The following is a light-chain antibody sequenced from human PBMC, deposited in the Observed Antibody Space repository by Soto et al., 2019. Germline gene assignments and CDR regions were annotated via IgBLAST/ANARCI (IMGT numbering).Light chain of an antibody. J-gene: IGKJ4*01. CDR1: QAISSY. CDR2: ATY. V-gene: IGKV1-9*01. CDR3: QQLNSYPLT. Sequence: DIQLTQSPSFLSASVGDRGTITCRASQAISSYLAWYQQKPGKAPKLLIYATYTLQSWVPPRFSGSGSGTELTLTISSLQPEDFATYYCQQLNSYPLTFGGGTKVEIK.